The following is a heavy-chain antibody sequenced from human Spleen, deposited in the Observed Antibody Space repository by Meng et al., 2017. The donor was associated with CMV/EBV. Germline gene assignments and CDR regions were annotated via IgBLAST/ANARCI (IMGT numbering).Heavy chain of an antibody. D-gene: IGHD6-19*01. CDR1: GFTFSSYA. Sequence: GESLKISCAASGFTFSSYAMQWVRQDPGKGLEWVAVISYDGINKYYVDSVKGRFTISRDNSDNTLYLQMNTLRPEDTAVYYCVRVELVAGTGAAFDIWGQGTMVTVSS. J-gene: IGHJ3*02. V-gene: IGHV3-30*03. CDR3: VRVELVAGTGAAFDI. CDR2: ISYDGINK.